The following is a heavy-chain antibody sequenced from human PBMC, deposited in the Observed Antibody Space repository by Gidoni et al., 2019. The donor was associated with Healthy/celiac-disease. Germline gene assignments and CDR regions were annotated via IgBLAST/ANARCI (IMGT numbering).Heavy chain of an antibody. CDR1: GGSISSDY. J-gene: IGHJ6*02. Sequence: QVQLQESGPGLVKPSETLPLTCTVSGGSISSDYWSWIRQPPGKGLEWIGYIYYSGSTNYNPSLKSRVTISVDTSKNQFSLKLSSVTAADTAVYYCARAGKEWELLRSYYYGMDVWGQGTTVTVSS. CDR2: IYYSGST. V-gene: IGHV4-59*01. CDR3: ARAGKEWELLRSYYYGMDV. D-gene: IGHD1-26*01.